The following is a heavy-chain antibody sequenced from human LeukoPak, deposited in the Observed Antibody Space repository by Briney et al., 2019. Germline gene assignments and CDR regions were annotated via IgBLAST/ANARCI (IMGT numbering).Heavy chain of an antibody. CDR1: GFTFSSYW. CDR3: ARTTVVIAIPYFVY. Sequence: GGSLRLSCAASGFTFSSYWMSWVRQAPGKGLEWVANIKQDGSEKYYVDSVKGRFTISRDNAKNSLYLQMNSLRAEDTAVYYCARTTVVIAIPYFVYRGQGTLVTVSS. CDR2: IKQDGSEK. J-gene: IGHJ4*02. D-gene: IGHD2-21*01. V-gene: IGHV3-7*01.